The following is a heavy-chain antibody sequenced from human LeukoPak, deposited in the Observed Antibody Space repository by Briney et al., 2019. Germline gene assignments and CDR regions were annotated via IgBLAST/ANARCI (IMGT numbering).Heavy chain of an antibody. V-gene: IGHV1-69*04. CDR2: IIPILGIA. CDR1: GGTFSSYA. Sequence: SVKVSCKASGGTFSSYAISWVRQAPGQGLEWMGRIIPILGIANYAQKFQGRVTITADKSTSTAYMELSSLRSEDTAVYYCASDSYYYDSSGDAFDIWGQGTMVTVSS. CDR3: ASDSYYYDSSGDAFDI. D-gene: IGHD3-22*01. J-gene: IGHJ3*02.